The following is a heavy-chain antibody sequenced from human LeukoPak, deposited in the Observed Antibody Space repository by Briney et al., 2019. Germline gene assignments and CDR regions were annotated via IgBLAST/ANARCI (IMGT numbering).Heavy chain of an antibody. CDR3: ARLSAMLRGPEAFYYFEY. Sequence: GGSLRLSCAASGFTFSSYVMNWVRQAPGKGLERVSAITGSGGNTYYADSVKGRFTISRDNAKNSLYLQMNSLRAEDTAVYYCARLSAMLRGPEAFYYFEYWGQGTLVTVSS. D-gene: IGHD3-10*01. J-gene: IGHJ4*02. V-gene: IGHV3-23*01. CDR1: GFTFSSYV. CDR2: ITGSGGNT.